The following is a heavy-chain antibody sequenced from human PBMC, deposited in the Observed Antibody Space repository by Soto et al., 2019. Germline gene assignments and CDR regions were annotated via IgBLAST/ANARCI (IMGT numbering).Heavy chain of an antibody. CDR2: IKQDGSEK. CDR1: GFTFSSYA. CDR3: ARDFEHIVLMVYAPPDAFDI. V-gene: IGHV3-7*03. J-gene: IGHJ3*02. D-gene: IGHD2-8*01. Sequence: GGSLRLSCAASGFTFSSYAMHWVRQAPGKGLEWVANIKQDGSEKYYVDSVKGRFTISRDNAKNSLYLQMNSLRAEDTAVYYCARDFEHIVLMVYAPPDAFDIWGQGTMVTVSS.